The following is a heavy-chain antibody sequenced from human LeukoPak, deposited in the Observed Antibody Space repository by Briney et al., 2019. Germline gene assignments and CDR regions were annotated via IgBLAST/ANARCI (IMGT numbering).Heavy chain of an antibody. CDR1: GGSISSYY. V-gene: IGHV4-59*01. CDR3: ARDRELWDAFDI. D-gene: IGHD1-26*01. J-gene: IGHJ3*02. Sequence: PSETLSLTCTVSGGSISSYYWSWIRQPPGKGLEWIGYIYYSGSTTYNPSLKSRATISVDTSKNQFSLKLSSVTAADTAVYYCARDRELWDAFDIWGQGTMVTVS. CDR2: IYYSGST.